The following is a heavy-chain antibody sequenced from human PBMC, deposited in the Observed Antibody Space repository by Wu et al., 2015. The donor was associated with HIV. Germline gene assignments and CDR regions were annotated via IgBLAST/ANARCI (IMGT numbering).Heavy chain of an antibody. J-gene: IGHJ6*03. Sequence: QVQLVQSGAEVKKPGSSVKVSCKASGGTFSSYAISWVRQAPGQGLEWMGGIIPIFGTANYAQKFQGRVTITADESTSTAYMELSSLRSEDTAVYYCARVRYSSSWYNTKDPTNSYYYMDVWGKGTTVTVSS. V-gene: IGHV1-69*01. D-gene: IGHD6-13*01. CDR2: IIPIFGTA. CDR1: GGTFSSYA. CDR3: ARVRYSSSWYNTKDPTNSYYYMDV.